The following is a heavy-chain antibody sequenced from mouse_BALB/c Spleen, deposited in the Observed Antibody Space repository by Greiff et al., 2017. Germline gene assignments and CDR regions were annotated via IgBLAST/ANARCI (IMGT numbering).Heavy chain of an antibody. Sequence: VKLVESGPGLVAPSQSLSITCTVSGFSLTSYGVHWVRQPPGKGLEWLGVIWAGGSTNYNSALMSILSISKDNSKSQVFLKMNSLQTYDTAMYYCARIEYAMDYWGQGTSVTVSS. CDR1: GFSLTSYG. V-gene: IGHV2-9*02. J-gene: IGHJ4*01. CDR2: IWAGGST. CDR3: ARIEYAMDY.